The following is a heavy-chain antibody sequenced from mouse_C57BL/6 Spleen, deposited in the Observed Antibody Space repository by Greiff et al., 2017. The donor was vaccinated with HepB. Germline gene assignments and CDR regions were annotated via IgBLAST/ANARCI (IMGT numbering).Heavy chain of an antibody. V-gene: IGHV1-64*01. CDR2: IHPNSGST. CDR3: AREDYDWFAY. J-gene: IGHJ3*01. D-gene: IGHD2-4*01. CDR1: GYTFTSYW. Sequence: QVQLQQPGAELVKPGASVKLSCKASGYTFTSYWMHWVKQRPGQGLEWIGMIHPNSGSTNYNEKFKSKATLTVDKSSSTAYMQRSRLTSEDSAVYYCAREDYDWFAYWGQGTLVTVSA.